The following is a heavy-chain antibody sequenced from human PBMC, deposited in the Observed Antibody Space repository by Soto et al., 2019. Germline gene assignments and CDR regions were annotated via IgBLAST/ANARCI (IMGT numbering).Heavy chain of an antibody. D-gene: IGHD3-10*01. Sequence: GASVKVSCKASGGTFSSYAISWVRQAPGQGLEWMGGIIPIFGTANYAQKLQGRVTITADKSTSTAYMELSSLRSEDTAVYYCARDRTVTTMVRGVITRGWFDPWGQGTLVTVSS. CDR3: ARDRTVTTMVRGVITRGWFDP. CDR2: IIPIFGTA. J-gene: IGHJ5*02. CDR1: GGTFSSYA. V-gene: IGHV1-69*06.